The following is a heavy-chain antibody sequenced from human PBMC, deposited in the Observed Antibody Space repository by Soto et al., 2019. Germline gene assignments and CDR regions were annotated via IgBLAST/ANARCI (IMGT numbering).Heavy chain of an antibody. CDR1: GDSVSSNSAA. Sequence: PSQTLSLTCAISGDSVSSNSAAWNWIRQSPSRGLEWLGRTYYRSKWYNDYAVSVKSRITINPDTSKNQFSLQLNSVTPEDTAVYYCARSRYSSSSGDYYYYGMDVWGQGTTVPVSS. D-gene: IGHD6-6*01. V-gene: IGHV6-1*01. CDR3: ARSRYSSSSGDYYYYGMDV. CDR2: TYYRSKWYN. J-gene: IGHJ6*02.